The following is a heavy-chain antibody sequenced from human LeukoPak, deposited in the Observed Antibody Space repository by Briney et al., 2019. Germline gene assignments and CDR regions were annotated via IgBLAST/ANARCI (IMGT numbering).Heavy chain of an antibody. CDR2: ISGDGGTI. CDR3: AKELYGNPSGY. CDR1: GGSISSYY. V-gene: IGHV3-23*01. D-gene: IGHD2-8*01. J-gene: IGHJ4*02. Sequence: ETLSLACTVSGGSISSYYWSWVRQAPGKGLEWVSAISGDGGTISYAASVRGRFTISRDNAKNTLFLQMSSLRAGDTALYYCAKELYGNPSGYWGQGTRVTVSS.